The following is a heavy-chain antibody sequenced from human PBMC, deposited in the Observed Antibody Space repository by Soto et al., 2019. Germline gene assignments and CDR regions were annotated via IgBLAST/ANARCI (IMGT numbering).Heavy chain of an antibody. CDR1: GFTFSNYA. CDR2: ISGSGGSA. CDR3: VREGSGWYSRGSLDF. J-gene: IGHJ3*01. D-gene: IGHD6-19*01. V-gene: IGHV3-23*01. Sequence: GSLRLSCAASGFTFSNYAMNWVRQAAGMGLEWVSVISGSGGSADYADSVQGRFTISRDNSKNTLYLQMNSLRAEDTAIYYCVREGSGWYSRGSLDFWGRGTMVTVSS.